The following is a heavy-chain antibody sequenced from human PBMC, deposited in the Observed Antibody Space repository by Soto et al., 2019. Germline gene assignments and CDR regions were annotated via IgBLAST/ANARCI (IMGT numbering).Heavy chain of an antibody. CDR3: ARVAGPKNARFDT. D-gene: IGHD3-3*01. CDR2: INPGSGVT. J-gene: IGHJ4*02. Sequence: ASVKVSCKASGYSFTKYHMHWVRQAPGQGLEWMGWINPGSGVTNQAHKFQGRVTITRDTSIPTTYMALNRLTSDQTAVYYCARVAGPKNARFDTWGEGALVTVS. CDR1: GYSFTKYH. V-gene: IGHV1-2*02.